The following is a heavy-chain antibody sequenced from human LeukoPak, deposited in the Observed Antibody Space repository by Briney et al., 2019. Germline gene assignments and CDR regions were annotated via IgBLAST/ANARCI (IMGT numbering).Heavy chain of an antibody. V-gene: IGHV3-23*01. CDR2: ISGNGDYT. CDR1: GFTFSSYA. Sequence: PGGSLRLSCAASGFTFSSYAMSWVRQAPGKGLEWVSSISGNGDYTFYAGSVKGRFTISRDNSKNTLYLQMNSLRAEDTAIYYCAKDRPNYYESNGHYYRRDGDYWGQGALVTASS. CDR3: AKDRPNYYESNGHYYRRDGDY. J-gene: IGHJ4*02. D-gene: IGHD3-22*01.